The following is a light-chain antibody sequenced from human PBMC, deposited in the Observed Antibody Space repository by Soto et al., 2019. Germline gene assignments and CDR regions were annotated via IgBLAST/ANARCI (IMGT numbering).Light chain of an antibody. CDR1: SSDVGGYNY. Sequence: QSALTQPASVSGSPGQSITISCTGTSSDVGGYNYVSWYQQHPGKAPKLMIYDVSNRPSGVSTHFSGSKSGNTASLTISGIQAEDEADYYCSSYTSSSTRVFGGGTKVTVL. CDR2: DVS. J-gene: IGLJ2*01. CDR3: SSYTSSSTRV. V-gene: IGLV2-14*01.